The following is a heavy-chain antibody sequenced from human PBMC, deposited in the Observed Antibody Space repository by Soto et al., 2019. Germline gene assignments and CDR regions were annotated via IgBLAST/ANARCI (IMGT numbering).Heavy chain of an antibody. V-gene: IGHV4-4*02. CDR3: ARSFGWYAFDQ. CDR2: IHQSGIS. J-gene: IGHJ4*02. Sequence: SETLSLTCTVSSASIACNWNWFRPPPGKGLEWIGEIHQSGISYKNPSLKSGVTMSVDKSKNQCSLNLSSVAAADTAVYFCARSFGWYAFDQWGQGTMVTVSS. CDR1: SASIACNW. D-gene: IGHD6-19*01.